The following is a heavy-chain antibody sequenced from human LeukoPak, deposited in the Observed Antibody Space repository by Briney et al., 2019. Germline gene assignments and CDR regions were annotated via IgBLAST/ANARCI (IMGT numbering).Heavy chain of an antibody. CDR3: AKAIGGSYGYYGMDV. CDR1: GFIFSSYA. D-gene: IGHD5-18*01. CDR2: ISGSGGST. V-gene: IGHV3-23*01. Sequence: QAGGSLRLSFAASGFIFSSYAMGWVRQAPGKGLEWVSAISGSGGSTYYADSVKGRFTISRDNSKNTLYLQMNSLRAEDTAVYYCAKAIGGSYGYYGMDVWGQGTTVTVSS. J-gene: IGHJ6*02.